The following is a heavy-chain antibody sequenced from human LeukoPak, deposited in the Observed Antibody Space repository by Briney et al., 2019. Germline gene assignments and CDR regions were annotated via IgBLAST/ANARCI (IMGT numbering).Heavy chain of an antibody. V-gene: IGHV4-38-2*02. Sequence: PSETLSLTCTVSGYSISSGYYWGWIRQPPGKGLEWIGSIYHSGSTYYNPSLKSRVTISVDTSKNQFSLKLSSVTAADTAVYYCARAQFLAFDIWGQGTMVTVSS. J-gene: IGHJ3*02. D-gene: IGHD3-3*01. CDR3: ARAQFLAFDI. CDR2: IYHSGST. CDR1: GYSISSGYY.